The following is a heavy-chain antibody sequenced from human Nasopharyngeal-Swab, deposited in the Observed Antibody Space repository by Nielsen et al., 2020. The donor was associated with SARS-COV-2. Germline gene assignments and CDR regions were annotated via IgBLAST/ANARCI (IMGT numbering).Heavy chain of an antibody. D-gene: IGHD3-16*01. J-gene: IGHJ3*02. CDR3: AKDVLEVAFDI. V-gene: IGHV3-30*18. Sequence: GESLTISYAASGFTFSSYGMHWVRQAPGKGLEWVAVISYDGSNKYYADSVKGRFTISRDNSKNTLYLQMNSLRAEDAAVYYCAKDVLEVAFDIWGQGTMVTVSS. CDR1: GFTFSSYG. CDR2: ISYDGSNK.